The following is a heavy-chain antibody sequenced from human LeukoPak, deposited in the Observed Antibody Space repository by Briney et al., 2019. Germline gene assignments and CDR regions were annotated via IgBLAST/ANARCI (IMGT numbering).Heavy chain of an antibody. D-gene: IGHD6-13*01. J-gene: IGHJ6*02. Sequence: PSETLSLTCTVSGGSISSGSYYWSWIRQPAGKGLEWIGRIYTSGSTNYNPSLKSRVTISVDTSKNQFSLKLSSVTAADTAVYYCAREQEEQLDSPIYYYYGMDVWGQGTTVTVSS. V-gene: IGHV4-61*02. CDR3: AREQEEQLDSPIYYYYGMDV. CDR2: IYTSGST. CDR1: GGSISSGSYY.